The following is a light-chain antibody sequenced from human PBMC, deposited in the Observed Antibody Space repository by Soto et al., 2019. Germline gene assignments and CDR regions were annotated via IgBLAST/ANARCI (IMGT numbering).Light chain of an antibody. CDR1: QGLSSW. V-gene: IGKV1-5*03. CDR2: KAS. J-gene: IGKJ1*01. Sequence: DIQMTQSPSTLSASVGDRVTVTCRASQGLSSWLAWYQQKPGKAPKLLIYKASTLKSGVPSRFSGSGSGTEFTLTISSLQPDDFATYYCQHYNSYSEAFGQGTKVDIK. CDR3: QHYNSYSEA.